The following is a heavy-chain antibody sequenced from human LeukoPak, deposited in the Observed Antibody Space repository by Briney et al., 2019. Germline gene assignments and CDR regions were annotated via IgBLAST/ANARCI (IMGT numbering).Heavy chain of an antibody. CDR3: ARGLHSGYDLDY. D-gene: IGHD5-12*01. Sequence: PGGSLRLSCVASGFTFSNYDMNWVRQAPGKGLEWVSVIYSDGSTYYADSVKGRFTISRDNSKNTLYLQMNSLRAEDTAVYYCARGLHSGYDLDYWGQGTLVTVSS. V-gene: IGHV3-53*01. J-gene: IGHJ4*02. CDR2: IYSDGST. CDR1: GFTFSNYD.